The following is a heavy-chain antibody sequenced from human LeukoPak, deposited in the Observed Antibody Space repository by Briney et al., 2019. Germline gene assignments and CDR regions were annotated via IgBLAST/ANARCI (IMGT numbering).Heavy chain of an antibody. Sequence: GGSLRLSCAASGFTFTRHSMNWVRQAPGKGLEWVSYISSNSTTIYYADSVKGRFTISRDNAKNSLYLQMNSLRAEDTAVYYCARDYYGDYFSDYWGQGTLVTVSS. J-gene: IGHJ4*02. CDR2: ISSNSTTI. CDR1: GFTFTRHS. V-gene: IGHV3-48*01. D-gene: IGHD4-17*01. CDR3: ARDYYGDYFSDY.